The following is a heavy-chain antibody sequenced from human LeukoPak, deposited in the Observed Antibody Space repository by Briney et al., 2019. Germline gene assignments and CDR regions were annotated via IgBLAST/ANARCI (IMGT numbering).Heavy chain of an antibody. J-gene: IGHJ6*03. CDR3: ARVQYYYYYMDV. V-gene: IGHV1-8*03. CDR2: MNPNSGNT. D-gene: IGHD1-1*01. CDR1: GGTFSSYA. Sequence: ASVKVSCKASGGTFSSYAISWVRQAPGQGLEWMGWMNPNSGNTGYAQKFQGRVTITRNTSISTAYMELSSLRSEDTAVYYCARVQYYYYYMDVWGKGTTVTVSS.